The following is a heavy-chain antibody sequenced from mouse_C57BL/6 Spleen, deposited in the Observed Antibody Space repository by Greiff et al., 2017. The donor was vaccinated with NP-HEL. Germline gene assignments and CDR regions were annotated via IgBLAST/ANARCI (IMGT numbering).Heavy chain of an antibody. CDR2: ISSGSSTI. CDR1: GFTFSDYG. D-gene: IGHD2-2*01. CDR3: ARVWLRGGAMDY. V-gene: IGHV5-17*01. J-gene: IGHJ4*01. Sequence: VQLKESGGGLVKPGGSLKLSCAASGFTFSDYGMHWVRQAPEQGLEWVAYISSGSSTIYYADTVKGRFTISRDNAKNTLFLQMTSLRSEDTAMYYCARVWLRGGAMDYWGQGTSVTVSS.